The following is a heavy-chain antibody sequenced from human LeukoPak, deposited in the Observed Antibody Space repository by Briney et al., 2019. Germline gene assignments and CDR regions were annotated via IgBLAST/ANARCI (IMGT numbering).Heavy chain of an antibody. Sequence: GGSLRLSCAASGVTFGSYWMTWVRQAPGKGLEWVANIKQDGSEKYYVDSVKGRFTISRDNAKSSLYLQMNSLRAEDTAVYYCARGSSGWYPNWFDPWGQGTLVTVSS. CDR1: GVTFGSYW. CDR3: ARGSSGWYPNWFDP. V-gene: IGHV3-7*04. D-gene: IGHD6-19*01. CDR2: IKQDGSEK. J-gene: IGHJ5*02.